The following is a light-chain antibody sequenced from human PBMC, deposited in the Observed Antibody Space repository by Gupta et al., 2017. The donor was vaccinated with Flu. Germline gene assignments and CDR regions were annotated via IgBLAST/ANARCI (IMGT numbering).Light chain of an antibody. J-gene: IGLJ2*01. Sequence: SYELTQPPSLSVSPGQTVTITCSGTNLGGRSPTWYQQKPGHSPVLVIDRGNSRPSGTPDRFSGSKSGITATLTISGTQAGDEDDYYCQAGDTATGIFGGGTKLTVL. CDR1: NLGGRS. V-gene: IGLV3-1*01. CDR3: QAGDTATGI. CDR2: RGN.